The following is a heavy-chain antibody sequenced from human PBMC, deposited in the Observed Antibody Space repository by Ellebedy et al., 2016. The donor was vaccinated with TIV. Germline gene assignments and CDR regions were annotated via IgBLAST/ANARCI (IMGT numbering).Heavy chain of an antibody. CDR3: ARDWAYNSGWYGRAGTADI. V-gene: IGHV1-69*13. D-gene: IGHD6-19*01. CDR2: IIPIFGTA. J-gene: IGHJ3*02. Sequence: AASVKVSCKASGGTFSSYGISWVRQAPGQGLEWMGGIIPIFGTANYAQKFQGRVTIIADESTGTAYMELSSLRSEDTAVYYCARDWAYNSGWYGRAGTADIWGQGTMVTVSS. CDR1: GGTFSSYG.